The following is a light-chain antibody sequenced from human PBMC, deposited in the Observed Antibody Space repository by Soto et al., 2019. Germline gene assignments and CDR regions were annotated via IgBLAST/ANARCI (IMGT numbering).Light chain of an antibody. CDR1: PSISSW. Sequence: DIQMTQSPSTLSASVGDRVPITCRARPSISSWVAWYQHKPGKAPKLLLSDASRVESGVTSRFSGSGEGTDFTLTSSSLQPDDFATYDHQQYNSYSRTFGQGTKVESK. CDR3: QQYNSYSRT. J-gene: IGKJ1*01. V-gene: IGKV1-5*01. CDR2: DAS.